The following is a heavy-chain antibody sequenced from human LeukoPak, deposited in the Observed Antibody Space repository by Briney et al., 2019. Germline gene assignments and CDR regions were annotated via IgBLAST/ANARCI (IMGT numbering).Heavy chain of an antibody. D-gene: IGHD3-22*01. V-gene: IGHV3-21*01. Sequence: GGSLRLSCTTSGFTFNTYSMNWVRQAPGKGLEWVSSISRNNTYIFYADSVKGRFTMSRDNAKNSLYLQMNSLRAEDTAVYYCASGYYDSGAYYWEGYYYYYGMDVWGQGTTVTVSS. J-gene: IGHJ6*02. CDR3: ASGYYDSGAYYWEGYYYYYGMDV. CDR1: GFTFNTYS. CDR2: ISRNNTYI.